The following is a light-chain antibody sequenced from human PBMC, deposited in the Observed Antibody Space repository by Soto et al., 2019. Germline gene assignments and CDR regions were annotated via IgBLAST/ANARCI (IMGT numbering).Light chain of an antibody. V-gene: IGKV3-20*01. Sequence: EIVLTQSPGTLSLSPGERATLSCRASQSVSGSNLAWYQQKPGQAPRLLIHGASSRATGIPDRFSGSGSGTDFTLTISRLEPEDFAVYYCQQYGRPFGQGTKVDI. J-gene: IGKJ1*01. CDR1: QSVSGSN. CDR3: QQYGRP. CDR2: GAS.